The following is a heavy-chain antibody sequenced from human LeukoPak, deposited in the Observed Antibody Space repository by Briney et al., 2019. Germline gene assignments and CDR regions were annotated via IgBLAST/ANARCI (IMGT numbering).Heavy chain of an antibody. CDR2: INPSGGST. Sequence: ASVKVSCKASGYTFTSYYMHWVRQAPGQGLEWMGIINPSGGSTSYAQKFQGRVTMTRDTSTSTVYMELSSLRSEDTAVYYCARDPPGIAVAGTSTIYYGMDVWGQGTTVTVSS. CDR3: ARDPPGIAVAGTSTIYYGMDV. V-gene: IGHV1-46*01. CDR1: GYTFTSYY. D-gene: IGHD6-19*01. J-gene: IGHJ6*02.